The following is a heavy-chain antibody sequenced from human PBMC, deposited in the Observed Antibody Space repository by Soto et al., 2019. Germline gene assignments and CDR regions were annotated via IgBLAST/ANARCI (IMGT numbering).Heavy chain of an antibody. V-gene: IGHV3-30*18. Sequence: PGGSLRLSCAAARFIFTTYVIHWVRPAPGNVLEWVALISHVVSYKYYGNSGEERFTISTDTSKKAVYVEMNSMRPEDTAVYYCEKGLLDIVGTTLQRDPFNIWGQGTMVTVSS. CDR1: RFIFTTYV. CDR3: EKGLLDIVGTTLQRDPFNI. CDR2: ISHVVSYK. J-gene: IGHJ3*02. D-gene: IGHD1-26*01.